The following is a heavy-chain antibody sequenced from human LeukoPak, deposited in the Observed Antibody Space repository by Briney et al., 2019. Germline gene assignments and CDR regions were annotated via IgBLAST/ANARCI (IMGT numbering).Heavy chain of an antibody. D-gene: IGHD2-21*02. V-gene: IGHV4-34*01. CDR1: GGSFSGYY. CDR3: ARGLIRNCGGDCYSGGFDY. Sequence: SETLSLTCAVYGGSFSGYYWSWLRQPPGKGLEWIGEINHSGSTNYNPSLKSRVTISVDTSKNQFSLKLSSVTAADTAVYYCARGLIRNCGGDCYSGGFDYWGQGTLVTVSS. CDR2: INHSGST. J-gene: IGHJ4*02.